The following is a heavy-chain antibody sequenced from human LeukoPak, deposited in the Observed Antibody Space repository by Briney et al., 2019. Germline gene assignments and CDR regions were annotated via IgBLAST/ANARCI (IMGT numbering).Heavy chain of an antibody. Sequence: PSETQSLTCTVSGGSISSSSYYWSWIRQPPGKGLEWIGYMYYSGSTNYNPSLKSRVTISVGTSKNQFSLKLSSVTAADTAVYYCARDARRGWFDPWGQGTLVTVSS. CDR1: GGSISSSSYY. J-gene: IGHJ5*02. D-gene: IGHD3-10*01. CDR3: ARDARRGWFDP. V-gene: IGHV4-61*01. CDR2: MYYSGST.